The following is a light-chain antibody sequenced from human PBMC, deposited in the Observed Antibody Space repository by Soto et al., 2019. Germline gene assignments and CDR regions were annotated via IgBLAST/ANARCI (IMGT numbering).Light chain of an antibody. CDR1: SSDVGGYTY. V-gene: IGLV2-14*01. J-gene: IGLJ1*01. CDR2: EVN. Sequence: QSALTQPASVSGSPRQSITISCTGASSDVGGYTYVSWYQQHPGKAPKLMIYEVNNRPSGVSNRFSGSKSRNTASLTISGLQAEDEADYYCSSYTSSSTLYVFGTGTKVTVL. CDR3: SSYTSSSTLYV.